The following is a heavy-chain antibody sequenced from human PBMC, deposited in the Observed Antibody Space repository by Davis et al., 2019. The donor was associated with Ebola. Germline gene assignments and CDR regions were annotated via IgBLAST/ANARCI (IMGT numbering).Heavy chain of an antibody. CDR2: IIPIFGTA. Sequence: SVKVSCKASGGTFSSYAISWVRQAPGQGLEWMGGIIPIFGTANYAQKFQGRVTITADKSTSTAYMELSSLRSEDTAVYYCARVKVGATKAGYYYGMDVWGQGTTVTVSS. CDR1: GGTFSSYA. J-gene: IGHJ6*02. D-gene: IGHD1-26*01. V-gene: IGHV1-69*06. CDR3: ARVKVGATKAGYYYGMDV.